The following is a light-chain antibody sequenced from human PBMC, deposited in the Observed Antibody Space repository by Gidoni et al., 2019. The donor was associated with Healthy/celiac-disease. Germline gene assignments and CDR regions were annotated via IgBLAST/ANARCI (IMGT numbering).Light chain of an antibody. CDR2: STN. V-gene: IGLV8-61*01. J-gene: IGLJ3*02. CDR3: VLYMGSGIWV. CDR1: SGSVSTSYH. Sequence: QTVVTQAPSFSVSPGGTVTLTCGLSSGSVSTSYHPSWYQQTPGQAPRTLIYSTNTRSSGVPDRFSGSILGNKAALTITGAQADDESDYNCVLYMGSGIWVFGGGTKLTVL.